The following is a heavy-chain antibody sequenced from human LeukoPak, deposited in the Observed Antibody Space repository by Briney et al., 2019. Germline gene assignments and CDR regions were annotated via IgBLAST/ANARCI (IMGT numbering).Heavy chain of an antibody. CDR3: ARRGSSGRSFDY. CDR2: IYYSGST. D-gene: IGHD3-22*01. Sequence: SETLSLTCTVSGGSISSSSYYWGWIRQPPGKGLEWIGSIYYSGSTYYNPSLKSRVTISVDTSKNQFSLKLSSVTAADRAVYYCARRGSSGRSFDYWGQGTLVTVSS. CDR1: GGSISSSSYY. V-gene: IGHV4-39*01. J-gene: IGHJ4*02.